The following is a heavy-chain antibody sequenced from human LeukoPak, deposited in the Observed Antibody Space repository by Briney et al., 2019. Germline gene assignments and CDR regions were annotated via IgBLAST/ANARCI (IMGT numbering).Heavy chain of an antibody. J-gene: IGHJ4*02. Sequence: GGSLRLSCAASGFTFSNYAMHWVRQAPGKGLEWVAFISFDGSDKYYADSVKGRFTISRDNSKNTLYLQMNSLRAEDTAVYYCAKGRCSGGSCYGRGFDYWGQGTLVTVSS. D-gene: IGHD2-15*01. CDR1: GFTFSNYA. CDR2: ISFDGSDK. CDR3: AKGRCSGGSCYGRGFDY. V-gene: IGHV3-30-3*01.